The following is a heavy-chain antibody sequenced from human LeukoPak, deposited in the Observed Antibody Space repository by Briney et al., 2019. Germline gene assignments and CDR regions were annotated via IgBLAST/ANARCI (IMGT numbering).Heavy chain of an antibody. CDR2: IYSGGST. V-gene: IGHV3-66*01. J-gene: IGHJ4*02. D-gene: IGHD6-19*01. CDR1: GFTVSSNF. CDR3: ARASRWLAFDD. Sequence: GGSLRLSCAASGFTVSSNFMSWVRQAPGKGLEWVSVIYSGGSTYYADSVKGRFTISRDNSKNTLHLQMNSLRAEDTALYYCARASRWLAFDDWGQGALVTVSA.